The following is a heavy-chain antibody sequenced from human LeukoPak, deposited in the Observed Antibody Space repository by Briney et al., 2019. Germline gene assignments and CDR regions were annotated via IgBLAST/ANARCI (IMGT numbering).Heavy chain of an antibody. CDR1: GYSISTGYY. CDR2: FYHGGST. Sequence: SETLSLTCTVSGYSISTGYYWDWIRPPPGKGLEWIGTFYHGGSTYYNPSLKSRVTIFVDTSKNQFSLKLRSVTAADTAVYYCARHRTRLNWFDPWGQGTLVTVSS. V-gene: IGHV4-38-2*02. J-gene: IGHJ5*02. CDR3: ARHRTRLNWFDP. D-gene: IGHD1-1*01.